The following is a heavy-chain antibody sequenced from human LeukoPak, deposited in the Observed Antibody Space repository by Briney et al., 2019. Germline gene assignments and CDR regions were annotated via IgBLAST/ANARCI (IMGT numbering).Heavy chain of an antibody. D-gene: IGHD6-13*01. Sequence: SETLSLTCTVSGGSISSYYWSWIRQPAGKGREWIGRIYTSGSTNYNPSLKSRVTMSVDTSKNQFSLKLGSVTAADTAVYYCARVWDSSSWYRGYYYYGMDVWGQGTTVTVSS. CDR1: GGSISSYY. J-gene: IGHJ6*02. CDR3: ARVWDSSSWYRGYYYYGMDV. CDR2: IYTSGST. V-gene: IGHV4-4*07.